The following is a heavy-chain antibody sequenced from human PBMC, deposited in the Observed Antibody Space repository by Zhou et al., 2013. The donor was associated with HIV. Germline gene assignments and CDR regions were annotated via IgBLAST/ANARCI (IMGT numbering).Heavy chain of an antibody. V-gene: IGHV1-69*05. CDR2: IIPIYGTP. Sequence: QVQLVQSGAEVKKPGSSVKVSCKGFVPHGISWVRQAPGQGLEWMGGIIPIYGTPTYAQNFQGRVALTTDESTRTAYMELSSLRSEDTAVYFCAGYGGIARRGHFDSWGQGTLVTVSS. D-gene: IGHD6-13*01. CDR1: VPHG. CDR3: AGYGGIARRGHFDS. J-gene: IGHJ4*02.